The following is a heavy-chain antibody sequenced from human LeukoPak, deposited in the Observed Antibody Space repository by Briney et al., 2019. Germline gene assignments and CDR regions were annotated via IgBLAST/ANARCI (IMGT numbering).Heavy chain of an antibody. D-gene: IGHD3-9*01. V-gene: IGHV3-23*01. J-gene: IGHJ4*02. CDR2: MSGSGGST. CDR3: AKDLRNSGYYND. Sequence: GGSLRLSCAASGFTFSSYGMSWVRQAPGKGLEWVSAMSGSGGSTCYADSVKGRFTISRDNSKNTLYLQMNSLRAEDTAVYYCAKDLRNSGYYNDWGQGTLVTVSS. CDR1: GFTFSSYG.